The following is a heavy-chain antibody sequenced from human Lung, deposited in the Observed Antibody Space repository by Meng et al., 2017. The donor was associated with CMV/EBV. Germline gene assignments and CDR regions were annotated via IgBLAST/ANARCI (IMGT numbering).Heavy chain of an antibody. CDR2: PNPNRDGT. CDR1: GYTFTGYY. CDR3: ARTQVQAHVGSYRYYYYYPMDV. V-gene: IGHV1-2*02. D-gene: IGHD3-16*02. Sequence: ASXXVSXKASGYTFTGYYIHWVRQAPGQGLEWMGWPNPNRDGTNYAQKFQGRVTMTRDKSINTAYMDLSRLRSDETAAYYCARTQVQAHVGSYRYYYYYPMDVWXQGPAVTVSS. J-gene: IGHJ6*02.